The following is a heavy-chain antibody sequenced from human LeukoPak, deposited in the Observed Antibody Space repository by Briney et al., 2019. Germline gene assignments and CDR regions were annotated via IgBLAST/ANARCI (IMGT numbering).Heavy chain of an antibody. CDR2: IGIGGTTI. CDR1: GFTFSSYT. D-gene: IGHD6-13*01. CDR3: ARDRAYSSSCHEY. V-gene: IGHV3-48*02. J-gene: IGHJ4*02. Sequence: GGSLRLSCAAAGFTFSSYTLNWVRQAPGKGLEWVAYIGIGGTTIHYADSVKGRFTISRDNAKNSLYLQMNSLRDEDTAVYYCARDRAYSSSCHEYWGQGTLVTVSS.